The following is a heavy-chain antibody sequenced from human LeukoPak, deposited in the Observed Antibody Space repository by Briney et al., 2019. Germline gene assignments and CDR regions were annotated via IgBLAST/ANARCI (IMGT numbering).Heavy chain of an antibody. CDR2: INHSGST. V-gene: IGHV4-34*01. CDR3: ARDLRLSGSYGNWFDP. D-gene: IGHD1-26*01. Sequence: PSETLSLTCAVYGGSFSGYYWSWIRQPPGKGLEWIGEINHSGSTNYNPSLKSRVTISVDTSKNQFSLKLSSVTAADTAVYYCARDLRLSGSYGNWFDPWGQGTLVTVSS. CDR1: GGSFSGYY. J-gene: IGHJ5*02.